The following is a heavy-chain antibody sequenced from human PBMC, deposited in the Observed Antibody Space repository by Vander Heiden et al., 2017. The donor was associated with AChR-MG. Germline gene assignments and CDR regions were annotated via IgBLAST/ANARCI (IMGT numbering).Heavy chain of an antibody. J-gene: IGHJ6*02. CDR3: ARLGYYGMDA. CDR2: ISSSSSYI. V-gene: IGHV3-21*01. Sequence: EVQLVESGGGLVKPGGSLRLACAASGFTFRRYSMNWVRQAPGKGLEWVSSISSSSSYIYYEDSGKGRFTISRDNAKNSLYLQMNSLRAEDTAVYYCARLGYYGMDAWGQGTTVTVSS. CDR1: GFTFRRYS.